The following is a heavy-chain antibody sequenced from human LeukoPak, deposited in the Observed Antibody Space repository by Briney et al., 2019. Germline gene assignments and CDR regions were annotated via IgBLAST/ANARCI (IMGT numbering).Heavy chain of an antibody. D-gene: IGHD5-24*01. J-gene: IGHJ4*02. CDR3: ARGGTIVPDY. CDR1: GFTFSSYA. V-gene: IGHV3-7*01. CDR2: IKQDGSEK. Sequence: GGSLRLSCAASGFTFSSYAMSWVRQAPGKGLEWVANIKQDGSEKYYVDSVKGRFTISRDNARNSVYLQMNSLRAEDTAVYYCARGGTIVPDYWGQGILVTVS.